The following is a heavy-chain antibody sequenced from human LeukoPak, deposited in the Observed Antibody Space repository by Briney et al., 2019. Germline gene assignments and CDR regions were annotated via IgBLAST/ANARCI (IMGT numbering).Heavy chain of an antibody. D-gene: IGHD2-2*01. CDR1: GFTSSTYW. J-gene: IGHJ3*02. CDR3: VREGGHCSATSCYVFRAFDI. V-gene: IGHV3-7*04. CDR2: IKQDGGEK. Sequence: GGSLRLSCAGSGFTSSTYWMSWVRQAPGKGLEWVGNIKQDGGEKYYVDSVKGRFTISRDNTKNALHMRMNSPRADTTALYYCVREGGHCSATSCYVFRAFDIWGQGTMVTVSS.